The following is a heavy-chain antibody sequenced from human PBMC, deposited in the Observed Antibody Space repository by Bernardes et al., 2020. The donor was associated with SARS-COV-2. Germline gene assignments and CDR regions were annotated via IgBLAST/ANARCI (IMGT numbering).Heavy chain of an antibody. V-gene: IGHV4-61*03. CDR1: GGSVSGPYY. J-gene: IGHJ4*02. CDR3: ARDPSPSATVITRYFDY. CDR2: MYYSGST. D-gene: IGHD4-17*01. Sequence: SETLSLTCTVSGGSVSGPYYWTWIRQPPGKGLEWIGYMYYSGSTNYNPSLKSRVTISVDTSKNHFSLKLSSVTAADTAVYFCARDPSPSATVITRYFDYWGQGTLVTVSS.